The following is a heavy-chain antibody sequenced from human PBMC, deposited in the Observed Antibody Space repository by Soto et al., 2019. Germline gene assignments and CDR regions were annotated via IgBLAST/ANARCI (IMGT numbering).Heavy chain of an antibody. D-gene: IGHD3-10*01. CDR1: GGSIRRGSNY. V-gene: IGHV4-39*01. J-gene: IGHJ5*02. CDR3: VRQTIVRGVLSWFDP. CDR2: VYYHGNT. Sequence: QLQLQESGPRLVKPSETLALICSVSGGSIRRGSNYWAWIRQPPGKGLDWIGTVYYHGNTSYNASLKSRVTISADTSKIQFSLKLSSVSAADTAGYYCVRQTIVRGVLSWFDPWGQGTLVTVSS.